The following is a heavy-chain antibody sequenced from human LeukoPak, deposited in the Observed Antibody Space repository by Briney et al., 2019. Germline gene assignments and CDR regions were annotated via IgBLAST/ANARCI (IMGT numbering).Heavy chain of an antibody. D-gene: IGHD3-22*01. V-gene: IGHV3-21*01. J-gene: IGHJ6*04. CDR1: GFTFSSYS. CDR3: ARGPTMKMDV. CDR2: INSRSSYV. Sequence: GGSLRLSCAASGFTFSSYSMNWVRQAPGKGLEWVSSINSRSSYVYYADSVKGRFTISRDNAKNSLYLQMNSLRAEDTAVYYCARGPTMKMDVWGKGTTITVSS.